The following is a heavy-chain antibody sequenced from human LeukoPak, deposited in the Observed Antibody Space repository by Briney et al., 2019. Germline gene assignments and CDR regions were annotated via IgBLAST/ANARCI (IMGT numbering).Heavy chain of an antibody. V-gene: IGHV3-30*02. J-gene: IGHJ3*02. CDR2: IRYDGSNK. CDR1: GFTFSSYG. D-gene: IGHD6-13*01. Sequence: PGGSLRLSCAASGFTFSSYGMHWVRQAPGKGLEWVAFIRYDGSNKYYADSVKGRFTISRDNAKNSLYLQMNSLRAEDTALYYCAKAVYSSSWYDDAFDIWGQGTMVTVSS. CDR3: AKAVYSSSWYDDAFDI.